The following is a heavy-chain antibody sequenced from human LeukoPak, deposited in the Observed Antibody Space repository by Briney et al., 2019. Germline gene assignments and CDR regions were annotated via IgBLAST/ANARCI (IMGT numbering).Heavy chain of an antibody. Sequence: ASVKVSCKASGYTFTSYGITWVRQAPGQGLEWMGWISAYNGDTNYAQKLQGRVTMTTDTSTSTAYMELSSLRSEDTAVYYCARVGSIVGATTDYWGQGTLVTVSS. CDR3: ARVGSIVGATTDY. D-gene: IGHD1-26*01. CDR1: GYTFTSYG. CDR2: ISAYNGDT. V-gene: IGHV1-18*01. J-gene: IGHJ4*02.